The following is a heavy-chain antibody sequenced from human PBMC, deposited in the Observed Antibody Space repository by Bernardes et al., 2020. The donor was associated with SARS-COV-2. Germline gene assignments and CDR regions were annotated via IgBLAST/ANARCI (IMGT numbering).Heavy chain of an antibody. V-gene: IGHV3-15*01. CDR2: IKRKTDGGTT. J-gene: IGHJ3*02. D-gene: IGHD6-13*01. CDR1: GFTFRNAW. CDR3: TTEYSRSAFDI. Sequence: GGSLRLSCAASGFTFRNAWMSWVRQAPGKGLEWVGRIKRKTDGGTTDYAAPVKGRFTISRDDSKNTLYLQMNSLKTEDTAVYYCTTEYSRSAFDIWGQGRMVTVSS.